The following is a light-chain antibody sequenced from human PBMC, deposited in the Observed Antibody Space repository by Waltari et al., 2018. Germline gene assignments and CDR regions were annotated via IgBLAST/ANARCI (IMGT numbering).Light chain of an antibody. J-gene: IGLJ3*02. CDR1: SSDIGGYNY. CDR3: SSYTSNSRV. V-gene: IGLV2-14*01. CDR2: EVS. Sequence: QSALTQPASVSGSPGQSITISCTGTSSDIGGYNYVSWYQHHPGKAPKLIIYEVSNRPAGVSNRFSGAKSGNTASLTISGRQAEDEADYYCSSYTSNSRVFGAGTKLTVL.